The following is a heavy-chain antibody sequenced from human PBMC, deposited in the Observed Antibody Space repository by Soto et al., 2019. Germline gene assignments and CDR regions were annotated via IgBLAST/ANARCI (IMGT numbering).Heavy chain of an antibody. D-gene: IGHD1-7*01. Sequence: QITLKESGPTLVKPTQTLTLTCTFSGFSLSTGGVGVGWIRQPPGKALEWLGFIFWDDDKRYSPSLKSRLTITKDTSKNQVVLTITNRDPVDTATYYCAHRSASPPELRNWGQGTLVTVSS. CDR2: IFWDDDK. V-gene: IGHV2-5*02. CDR1: GFSLSTGGVG. J-gene: IGHJ4*02. CDR3: AHRSASPPELRN.